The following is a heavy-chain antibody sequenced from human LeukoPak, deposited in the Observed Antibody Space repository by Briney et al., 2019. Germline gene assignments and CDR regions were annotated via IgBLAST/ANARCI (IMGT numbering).Heavy chain of an antibody. D-gene: IGHD6-6*01. CDR1: GGSISSLY. CDR2: IYYTGST. V-gene: IGHV4-59*08. J-gene: IGHJ4*02. Sequence: SETLSLTFSASGGSISSLYWSWIRQPPGKGLEWIGYIYYTGSTNYNPSLKSRVTMFVDMSKNQFSLRLSSVTAADTAVYYCARHRAYSSSSPFDYWGQGSLITVSS. CDR3: ARHRAYSSSSPFDY.